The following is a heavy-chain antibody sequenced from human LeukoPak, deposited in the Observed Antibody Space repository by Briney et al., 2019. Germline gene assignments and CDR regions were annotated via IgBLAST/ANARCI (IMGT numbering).Heavy chain of an antibody. Sequence: GGSLRLSCAASGFTFSSYSMNWVRQAPGKGLEWVSGISGSGGSTDYADSVKGRFTISRDNSKNTLYLQMNSLRAEDTAVYYCAKGGLNGVGFDYWGQGTLVTVSS. CDR1: GFTFSSYS. CDR3: AKGGLNGVGFDY. J-gene: IGHJ4*02. D-gene: IGHD4-17*01. V-gene: IGHV3-23*01. CDR2: ISGSGGST.